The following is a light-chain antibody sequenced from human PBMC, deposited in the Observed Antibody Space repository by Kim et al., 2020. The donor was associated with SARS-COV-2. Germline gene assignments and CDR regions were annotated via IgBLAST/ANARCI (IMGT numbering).Light chain of an antibody. V-gene: IGLV2-8*01. CDR2: EVS. Sequence: QSDLTQPPSASGSPGQSVTISCTGTSSDVGGYNYVSWYQQHPGKAPKLMIHEVSKRPSGVPDRFSGSKSGNTASLTVSGLQAEDEADYYCSSYAGSNNDVFGTGTKVTVL. CDR1: SSDVGGYNY. CDR3: SSYAGSNNDV. J-gene: IGLJ1*01.